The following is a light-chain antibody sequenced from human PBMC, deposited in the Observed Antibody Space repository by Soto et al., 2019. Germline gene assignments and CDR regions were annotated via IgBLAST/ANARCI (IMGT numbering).Light chain of an antibody. Sequence: DIVMTQSPATLSVSPGEKATLSCRASQSVTSYLAWYQQTPGQAPRLLIQGASARATDVPARFSGSGSGTEFTLTISSLQSEDFAVYYCQQYSNWPWTFGQGTKVEIE. V-gene: IGKV3-15*01. J-gene: IGKJ1*01. CDR2: GAS. CDR3: QQYSNWPWT. CDR1: QSVTSY.